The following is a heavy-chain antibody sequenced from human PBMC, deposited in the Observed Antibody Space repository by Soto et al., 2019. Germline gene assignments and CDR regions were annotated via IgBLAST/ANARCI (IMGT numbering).Heavy chain of an antibody. CDR2: IKQDGSEQ. CDR1: GFTFSGYW. CDR3: AREAV. V-gene: IGHV3-7*05. J-gene: IGHJ6*02. Sequence: EVQLVESGGGLVQPGGSLRLSCAASGFTFSGYWMCWVRQAPGKGLEWVANIKQDGSEQFYVDSVKGRFTISRDNAKNSLYLQMNSLSAEDTAVYYCAREAVWGQGTTVTVSS.